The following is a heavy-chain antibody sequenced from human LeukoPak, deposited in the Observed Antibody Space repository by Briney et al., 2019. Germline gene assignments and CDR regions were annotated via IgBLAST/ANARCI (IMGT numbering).Heavy chain of an antibody. CDR3: VGDSGSYSY. Sequence: GGSLRLSCSASGFTFSSYAMSSVPQAPGKGLGWVSAISGSGGSTYYADSVKGRFTIPSHNSKNTLYLQMNSLRAEHTAVYYCVGDSGSYSYWGQGTLVTVSS. CDR1: GFTFSSYA. J-gene: IGHJ4*02. D-gene: IGHD3-10*01. V-gene: IGHV3-23*01. CDR2: ISGSGGST.